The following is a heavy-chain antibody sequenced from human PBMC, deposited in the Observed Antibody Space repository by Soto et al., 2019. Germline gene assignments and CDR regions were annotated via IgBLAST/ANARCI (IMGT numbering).Heavy chain of an antibody. V-gene: IGHV3-30*18. CDR2: ISHDGGEK. CDR3: AKDLYGAGWYNYFDP. D-gene: IGHD6-19*01. Sequence: QVHLVESGGGVVQPGRSLRLSCAASGFTFSTTGMHWVRQAPGKGLEWVAMISHDGGEKFYTDSVKGRFTISRDTSKHTLYLQMDSLRPEDTAIYHCAKDLYGAGWYNYFDPWGQGTLVTVSS. CDR1: GFTFSTTG. J-gene: IGHJ5*02.